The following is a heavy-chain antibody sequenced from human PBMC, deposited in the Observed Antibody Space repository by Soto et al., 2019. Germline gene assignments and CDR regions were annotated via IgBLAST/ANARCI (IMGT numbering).Heavy chain of an antibody. J-gene: IGHJ5*02. CDR3: ACWANIVPVVLSDFDR. D-gene: IGHD2-8*02. V-gene: IGHV3-74*01. Sequence: GGSLRLSCAASGFPFTNYWMNWVRQTPGKGLMWVSRISPDGSDVGYADSVEGRFTVPRDNAKNTLYLQMHSLRAEDTAIYYCACWANIVPVVLSDFDRWGQGTLVAVSS. CDR2: ISPDGSDV. CDR1: GFPFTNYW.